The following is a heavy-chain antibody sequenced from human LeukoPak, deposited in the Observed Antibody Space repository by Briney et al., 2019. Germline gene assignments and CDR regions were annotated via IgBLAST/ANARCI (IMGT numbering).Heavy chain of an antibody. CDR1: GGSISSYY. D-gene: IGHD6-6*01. CDR2: IQNSAIYRAKI. CDR3: ARLSSTLYYSMDV. Sequence: PSETLSLTCAVCGGSISSYYWTWIRQPPGKGLEWVGYIQNSAIYRAKIKSSPSLQSRVSLSIDTSKNQVSLTVNSVTAADTAVYYCARLSSTLYYSMDVWGPGTAVTVSS. J-gene: IGHJ6*02. V-gene: IGHV4-59*08.